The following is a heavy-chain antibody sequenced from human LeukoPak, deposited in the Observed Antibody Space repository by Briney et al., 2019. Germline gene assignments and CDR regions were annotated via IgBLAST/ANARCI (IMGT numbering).Heavy chain of an antibody. Sequence: PGGSLRLSCAASGFTFKTYWMHWVRQAPGKGLVWVSRSNTDGSSYADSVKGRFTISRDNAKNTLYLQMNSLRAEDTALYYCARGGYCSGGTCYTDNWFDPWGQGTLVTVSS. CDR2: SNTDGS. V-gene: IGHV3-74*01. CDR3: ARGGYCSGGTCYTDNWFDP. CDR1: GFTFKTYW. J-gene: IGHJ5*02. D-gene: IGHD2-15*01.